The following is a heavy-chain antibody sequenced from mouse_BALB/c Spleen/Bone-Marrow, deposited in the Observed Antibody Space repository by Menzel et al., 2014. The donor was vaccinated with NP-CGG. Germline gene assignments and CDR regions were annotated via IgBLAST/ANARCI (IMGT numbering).Heavy chain of an antibody. J-gene: IGHJ1*01. CDR3: TRSNYGYWYFDV. Sequence: VQLQQSGAELVKPGASVKLSCKASGYTFSNYCMYWVKQRPGQGLEWIGESNPSNGGSNFNEKFKSKATLTVDKSSSTAYMQLSSLTSEDSAVYYCTRSNYGYWYFDVWGAGTTVTVSS. D-gene: IGHD1-1*01. V-gene: IGHV1S81*02. CDR2: SNPSNGGS. CDR1: GYTFSNYC.